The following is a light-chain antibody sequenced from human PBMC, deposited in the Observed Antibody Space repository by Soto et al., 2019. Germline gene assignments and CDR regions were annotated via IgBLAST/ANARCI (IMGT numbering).Light chain of an antibody. CDR2: KAS. CDR1: QSISAW. V-gene: IGKV1-5*03. Sequence: DIQMTQSPFTLSASVGDRVTITCRASQSISAWLAWYQQKPGKAPKLLIYKASSLESGVPSRFSGSGSGTEFTLTISRLQPDDFAPYYCQQYDSYSYTFGQGTKVDIK. CDR3: QQYDSYSYT. J-gene: IGKJ2*01.